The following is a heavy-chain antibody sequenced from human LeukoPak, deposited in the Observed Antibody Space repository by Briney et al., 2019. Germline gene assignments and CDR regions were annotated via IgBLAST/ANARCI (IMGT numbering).Heavy chain of an antibody. D-gene: IGHD3-10*01. J-gene: IGHJ6*03. CDR1: GGSISLYY. CDR2: IFTSGIT. V-gene: IGHV4-4*07. Sequence: SETLSLTCTVSGGSISLYYWNWIRQPAGKGLEWIGRIFTSGITNYNPSLKSRVTMSVDTSKAQFSLNLSSVTAADTAVYYCARKSSGSYYNDLGYMGVWGKGTTVTVSS. CDR3: ARKSSGSYYNDLGYMGV.